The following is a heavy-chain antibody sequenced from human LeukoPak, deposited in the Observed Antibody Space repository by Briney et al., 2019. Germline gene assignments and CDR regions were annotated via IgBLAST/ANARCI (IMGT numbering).Heavy chain of an antibody. Sequence: GGSLRLSCAGSGFVVTANYLAWARQVPGKGLEWVSTISIGGDTYYGDSVKGRSAISRDESTNTLSLHLDSLRVEDMGVYYCALLSGGTFDYWGQGTQVTVAS. D-gene: IGHD2/OR15-2a*01. CDR3: ALLSGGTFDY. J-gene: IGHJ4*02. CDR2: ISIGGDT. V-gene: IGHV3-53*01. CDR1: GFVVTANY.